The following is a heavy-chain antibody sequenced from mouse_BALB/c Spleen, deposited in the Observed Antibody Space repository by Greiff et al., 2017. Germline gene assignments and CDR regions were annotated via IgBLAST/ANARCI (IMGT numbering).Heavy chain of an antibody. CDR1: GYSFTGYN. D-gene: IGHD1-1*01. J-gene: IGHJ4*01. CDR2: IDPYYGGT. V-gene: IGHV1-39*01. Sequence: VQLKQSGPELEKPGASVKISCKASGYSFTGYNMNWVKQSNGKSLEWIGNIDPYYGGTSYNQKFKGKATLTVDKSSSTAYMQLKSLTSEDSAVYYCARRADYYGSTYYYAMDYWGQGTSVTVSS. CDR3: ARRADYYGSTYYYAMDY.